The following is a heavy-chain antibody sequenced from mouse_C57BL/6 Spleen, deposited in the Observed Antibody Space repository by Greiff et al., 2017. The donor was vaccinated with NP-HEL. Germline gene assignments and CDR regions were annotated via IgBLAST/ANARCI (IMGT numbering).Heavy chain of an antibody. CDR2: IYPGSGNT. CDR1: GYSFTSYY. V-gene: IGHV1-66*01. CDR3: ARSVDGYYAMDY. Sequence: QVQLQQSGPELVKPGASVKISCKASGYSFTSYYIHWVKQRPGQGLEWIGWIYPGSGNTKYNEKFKGKATLTADTSSSTAYMQLSSLTSEDSAVYYCARSVDGYYAMDYWGQGTSVTVSS. J-gene: IGHJ4*01. D-gene: IGHD2-3*01.